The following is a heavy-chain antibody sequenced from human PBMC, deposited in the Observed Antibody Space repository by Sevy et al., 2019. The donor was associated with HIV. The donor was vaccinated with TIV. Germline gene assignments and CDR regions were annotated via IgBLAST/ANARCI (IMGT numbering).Heavy chain of an antibody. CDR2: IYPGDSDT. J-gene: IGHJ6*03. CDR1: GYSFTSYW. CDR3: ARHGFIEVSSSVYYYYYMDV. D-gene: IGHD6-6*01. V-gene: IGHV5-51*01. Sequence: GESLKISCKGSGYSFTSYWIGWVRQMPGKGLEWMGIIYPGDSDTRYSPSFQGQVTISADKSISTAYLQWSSLKASDTAMYYCARHGFIEVSSSVYYYYYMDVWGKGTTVTVSS.